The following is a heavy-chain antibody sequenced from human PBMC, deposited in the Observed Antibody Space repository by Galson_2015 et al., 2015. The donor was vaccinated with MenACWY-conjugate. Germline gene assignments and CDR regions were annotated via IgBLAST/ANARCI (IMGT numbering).Heavy chain of an antibody. CDR2: IKADGSFS. D-gene: IGHD1-1*01. Sequence: SLRLSCAASGFTFNNYWMHWVRQPPRKGLEWISYIKADGSFSNYADSVKGRFTISTDNAKNMVYLQMDGLGDEDTAVYFCARDNNWSFDSWGQGTLVT. J-gene: IGHJ4*02. V-gene: IGHV3-74*01. CDR3: ARDNNWSFDS. CDR1: GFTFNNYW.